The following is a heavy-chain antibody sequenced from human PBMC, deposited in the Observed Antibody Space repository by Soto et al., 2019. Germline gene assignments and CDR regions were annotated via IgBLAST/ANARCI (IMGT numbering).Heavy chain of an antibody. Sequence: SETLSLTCAVYGGSFSGYYWSWIRQPPGKGLEWIGEINHSGSTNYNPSLKSRVTISVDTSKNQFSLKLSSVTAADTAVYYCARESKKRYSSSPPFDYWRQGTLVTVSS. V-gene: IGHV4-34*01. CDR1: GGSFSGYY. J-gene: IGHJ4*02. D-gene: IGHD6-6*01. CDR2: INHSGST. CDR3: ARESKKRYSSSPPFDY.